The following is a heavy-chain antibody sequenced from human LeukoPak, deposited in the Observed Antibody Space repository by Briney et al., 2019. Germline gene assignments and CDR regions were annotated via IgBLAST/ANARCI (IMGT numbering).Heavy chain of an antibody. CDR1: GFSLSSCW. J-gene: IGHJ5*02. V-gene: IGHV3-7*01. CDR3: TALYGGFDP. D-gene: IGHD2-8*01. Sequence: PGGSLRLSCAASGFSLSSCWMSWVRQAPGKGLEWVANINEDGSEQYYVDSVKGRFTMSRDNAKNSLYLQVNSLRDEDTALYYCTALYGGFDPWGQGTLVTVSS. CDR2: INEDGSEQ.